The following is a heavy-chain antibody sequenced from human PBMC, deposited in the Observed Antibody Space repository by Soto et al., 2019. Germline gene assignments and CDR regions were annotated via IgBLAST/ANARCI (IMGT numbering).Heavy chain of an antibody. J-gene: IGHJ4*02. CDR1: GFTFGAYA. D-gene: IGHD5-12*01. Sequence: GGSLRLSCSASGFTFGAYAMSWFRQAPGKGLEWVGFIRGRAYGGTTEYAASVRGRFTISRDNSQSFAYLQMNSLEADDTAVYFCARGGYNAYETAPLFFDYWGRGTLVTVSS. CDR2: IRGRAYGGTT. V-gene: IGHV3-49*03. CDR3: ARGGYNAYETAPLFFDY.